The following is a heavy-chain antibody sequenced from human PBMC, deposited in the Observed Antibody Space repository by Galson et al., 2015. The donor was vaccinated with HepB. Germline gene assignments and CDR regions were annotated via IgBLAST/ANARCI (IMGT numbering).Heavy chain of an antibody. CDR2: ISYDGSNK. D-gene: IGHD6-19*01. CDR3: ARDLVAGIPTVYYFDY. Sequence: SLRLSCAASGFTFSSYWMSWVRQAPGKGLEWVAVISYDGSNKYYADSVKGRFTISRDNSKNTLYLQMNSLRAEDTAVYYCARDLVAGIPTVYYFDYWGQGTLVTVSS. CDR1: GFTFSSYW. J-gene: IGHJ4*02. V-gene: IGHV3-30-3*01.